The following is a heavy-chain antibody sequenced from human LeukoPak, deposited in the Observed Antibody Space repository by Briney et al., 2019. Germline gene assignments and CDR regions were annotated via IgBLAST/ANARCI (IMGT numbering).Heavy chain of an antibody. D-gene: IGHD6-13*01. V-gene: IGHV3-48*03. CDR3: ARVWGFSSSWYFHYMDV. Sequence: PGGSLRLSCAASGFTFSSYEMNWVRQAPGKGLEWVSYISSSGSTIYYADSVKGRFTISRDNAKNSLYLQMNSLRAEDTAVYYCARVWGFSSSWYFHYMDVWGKGTTVTISS. CDR2: ISSSGSTI. J-gene: IGHJ6*03. CDR1: GFTFSSYE.